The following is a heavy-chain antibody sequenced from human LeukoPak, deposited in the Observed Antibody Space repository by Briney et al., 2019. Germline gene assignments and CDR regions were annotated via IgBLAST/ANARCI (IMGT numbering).Heavy chain of an antibody. CDR3: ASTPPYYSSWVNWFDP. Sequence: ASVKVSCKASGYTFTNYDINWVRQATGQGLEWMGWMNPNSGNTGYAHKFQGRVTIARNTSITTPYMELSSLRSEDTAVYYCASTPPYYSSWVNWFDPWGQGTLVTVSS. V-gene: IGHV1-8*03. CDR2: MNPNSGNT. CDR1: GYTFTNYD. D-gene: IGHD6-6*01. J-gene: IGHJ5*02.